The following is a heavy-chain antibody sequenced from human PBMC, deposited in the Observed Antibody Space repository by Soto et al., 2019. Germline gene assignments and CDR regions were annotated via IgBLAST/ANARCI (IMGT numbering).Heavy chain of an antibody. CDR2: IIPIFDTI. Sequence: AVGWSLKTTGQGLEWMGVIIPIFDTINYAQKFQGRVTITADESTRTAYMELSSLTSEDTAVYYCASPLKGSGYYSGFDYWGQRTLV. CDR3: ASPLKGSGYYSGFDY. CDR1: A. D-gene: IGHD3-3*01. J-gene: IGHJ4*02. V-gene: IGHV1-69*01.